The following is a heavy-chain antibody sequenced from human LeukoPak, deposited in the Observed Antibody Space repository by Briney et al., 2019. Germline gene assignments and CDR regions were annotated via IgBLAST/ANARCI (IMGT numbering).Heavy chain of an antibody. V-gene: IGHV4-38-2*01. CDR1: GYSISSGYY. J-gene: IGHJ2*01. Sequence: PSETLSLTCAVSGYSISSGYYWGWIRQPPGKGLEWIGSIYHSGSTYYNPSLKGRVTISVDTSKNQFSLKLSSVTAADTAVYYCARAAVQYWYFDLWGRGTLVTVSS. CDR3: ARAAVQYWYFDL. CDR2: IYHSGST. D-gene: IGHD6-19*01.